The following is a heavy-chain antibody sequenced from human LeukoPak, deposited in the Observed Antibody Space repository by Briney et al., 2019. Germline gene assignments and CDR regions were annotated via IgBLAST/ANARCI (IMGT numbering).Heavy chain of an antibody. Sequence: PSETLSLTCTVSGGSISSSSYYWGWIRQPPGKGLEWIGSIYYSGSTYYNPSLKSRVTISVDTSKNQFSLKLSSVTAADTAVYYCARTQGVGATWVATFDYWGQGTRVTVSS. CDR1: GGSISSSSYY. J-gene: IGHJ4*02. CDR3: ARTQGVGATWVATFDY. D-gene: IGHD1-26*01. CDR2: IYYSGST. V-gene: IGHV4-39*07.